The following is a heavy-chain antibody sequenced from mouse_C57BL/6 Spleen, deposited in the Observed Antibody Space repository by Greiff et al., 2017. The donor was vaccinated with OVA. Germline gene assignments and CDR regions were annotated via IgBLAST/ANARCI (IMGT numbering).Heavy chain of an antibody. CDR1: GFTFSSYA. V-gene: IGHV5-4*01. CDR2: ISDGGSYT. CDR3: ARDEDGSYAMDY. Sequence: EVKLVESGGGLVKPGGSLKLSCAASGFTFSSYAMSWVRQPPEKRLEWVATISDGGSYTYYPDNVKGRFTISRDNAKNNLYLQMSHLKSEDTAMYYCARDEDGSYAMDYWGQGTSVTVSS. J-gene: IGHJ4*01. D-gene: IGHD1-1*01.